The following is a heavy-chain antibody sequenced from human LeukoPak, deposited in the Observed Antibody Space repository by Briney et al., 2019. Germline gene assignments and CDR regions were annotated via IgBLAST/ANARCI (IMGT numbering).Heavy chain of an antibody. D-gene: IGHD1-26*01. CDR3: ARHSGTFYYYYYMDV. CDR1: GYSITSGYY. Sequence: SETLSLTCTVSGYSITSGYYWGWIRQPPGKGLEWIGSIYHTGSTYYNPSLKSRVTISVDTSKNQFSLKLSSMTAADTAVYYCARHSGTFYYYYYMDVWGKGTTVTVSS. J-gene: IGHJ6*03. CDR2: IYHTGST. V-gene: IGHV4-38-2*02.